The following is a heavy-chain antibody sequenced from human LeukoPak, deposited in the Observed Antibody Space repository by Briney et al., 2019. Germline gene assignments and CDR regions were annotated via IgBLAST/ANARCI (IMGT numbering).Heavy chain of an antibody. V-gene: IGHV3-53*01. CDR3: AKVADVYSVYYFDS. CDR2: IYSGGST. CDR1: EFSVGSNY. D-gene: IGHD2-21*01. J-gene: IGHJ4*02. Sequence: SGGSLRLSCAASEFSVGSNYMTWVRQAPGKGLEWVSLIYSGGSTYYADSVRGRFTISRDNSKNILYLQMNILRAEDTALYYCAKVADVYSVYYFDSWGPGTLVTVSS.